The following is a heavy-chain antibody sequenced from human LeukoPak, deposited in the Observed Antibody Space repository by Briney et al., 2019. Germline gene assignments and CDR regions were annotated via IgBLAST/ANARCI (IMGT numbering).Heavy chain of an antibody. CDR2: IWYDGTHK. V-gene: IGHV3-33*06. J-gene: IGHJ4*02. D-gene: IGHD5-24*01. CDR3: ANDRGDGYKGFDS. CDR1: GFNFRSYG. Sequence: GRSLRLSCAASGFNFRSYGMHWVRQAPGKGLEWVAVIWYDGTHKFYADSVKGRFTISRDNSMNTVYLQMNSLRAEDTAVFYCANDRGDGYKGFDSWGQGTLVTVSS.